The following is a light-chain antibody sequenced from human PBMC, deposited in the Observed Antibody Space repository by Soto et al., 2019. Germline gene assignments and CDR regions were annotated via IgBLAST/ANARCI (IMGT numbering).Light chain of an antibody. CDR2: EDN. CDR1: SGSIASNY. J-gene: IGLJ3*02. Sequence: NFMLTQPHSVSESPGKTVTISCTRSSGSIASNYVQWYQQRPGSAPTTVIYEDNQRPSGVPDRFSGSIDSSSNSASLTFSGLKTEDEADYYCQSYDSSSWVFGGGTKVTVL. CDR3: QSYDSSSWV. V-gene: IGLV6-57*04.